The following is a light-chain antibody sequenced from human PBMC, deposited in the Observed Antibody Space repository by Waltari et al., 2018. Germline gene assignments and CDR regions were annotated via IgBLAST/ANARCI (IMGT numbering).Light chain of an antibody. V-gene: IGKV3-11*01. CDR1: ESFSNY. Sequence: EIVLTQSQVTLSLAAGERATLSCRASESFSNYLAWYQQKPGQSPTLLIYDTSKRATGIPGRFSGSGYGTDFTLTINNLEAEDFALYYCQQGVILPLTFGGGTKLEIK. CDR2: DTS. J-gene: IGKJ4*01. CDR3: QQGVILPLT.